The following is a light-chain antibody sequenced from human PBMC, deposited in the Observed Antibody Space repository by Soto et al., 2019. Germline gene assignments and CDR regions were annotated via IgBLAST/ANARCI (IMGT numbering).Light chain of an antibody. CDR1: QNINRW. CDR2: KTS. J-gene: IGKJ1*01. Sequence: DIQMTQSPSTLSASVGDRVTITCRASQNINRWLAWYQQKPGKAPKLLIYKTSTLESGVPSRFNRSGSGTEFTLTISSLQPDDFATYYCQRYDNYSPWTFGQGTKVEIK. CDR3: QRYDNYSPWT. V-gene: IGKV1-5*03.